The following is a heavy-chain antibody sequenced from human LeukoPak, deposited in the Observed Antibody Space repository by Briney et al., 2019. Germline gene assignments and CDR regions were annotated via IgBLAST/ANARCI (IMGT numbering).Heavy chain of an antibody. V-gene: IGHV3-7*01. Sequence: GGSLRLSCAASGFTFRSYWMTWVRQAPGKGLEWVANIKQDGGEKYSVDSVKGRFTISRDNAKNSLFLQMNSLRAEDTAVYYCVRVYYFGSGSYSSYYYYMDVWGKGTTVTVSS. J-gene: IGHJ6*03. D-gene: IGHD3-10*01. CDR1: GFTFRSYW. CDR2: IKQDGGEK. CDR3: VRVYYFGSGSYSSYYYYMDV.